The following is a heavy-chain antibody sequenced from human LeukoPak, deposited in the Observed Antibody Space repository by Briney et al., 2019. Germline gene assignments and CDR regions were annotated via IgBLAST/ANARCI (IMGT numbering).Heavy chain of an antibody. V-gene: IGHV7-4-1*02. CDR2: INTNTGNP. D-gene: IGHD6-19*01. CDR1: GYDFKTSG. Sequence: ASVKVSCKTSGYDFKTSGISWVRQAPGQGLEWMGWINTNTGNPTYAQGFTGRFVFSLDTSVSTAYLQISSLKAEDTAVYYCAREGYSSGWPNFDYWGQGTLVTVSS. J-gene: IGHJ4*02. CDR3: AREGYSSGWPNFDY.